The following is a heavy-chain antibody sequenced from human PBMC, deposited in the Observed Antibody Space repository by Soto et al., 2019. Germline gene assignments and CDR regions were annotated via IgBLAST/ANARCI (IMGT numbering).Heavy chain of an antibody. J-gene: IGHJ4*02. D-gene: IGHD4-17*01. Sequence: GGSLRLSCVGSGFTFSRYGMHWLRQAPGEGLEWMAVIVNDGSDRDYAASVAGRFTISRDNSKNTLYLQTDNLGVDDTATYYCARDDDYEANGLDYWGQGTLVTVSS. CDR3: ARDDDYEANGLDY. V-gene: IGHV3-33*01. CDR1: GFTFSRYG. CDR2: IVNDGSDR.